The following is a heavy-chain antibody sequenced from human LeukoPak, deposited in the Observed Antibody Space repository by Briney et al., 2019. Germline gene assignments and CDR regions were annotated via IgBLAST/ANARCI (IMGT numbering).Heavy chain of an antibody. CDR2: IYYSGST. V-gene: IGHV4-59*08. CDR1: GGSISGSH. Sequence: SETLSLTCTVSGGSISGSHWNWIRHPPGKGLERIGYIYYSGSTDSNPSLKSRVTISVDTSKNQFTLKLTSVTAADTAMYYCARRNDFDIWGPGTMVTVSS. CDR3: ARRNDFDI. J-gene: IGHJ3*02.